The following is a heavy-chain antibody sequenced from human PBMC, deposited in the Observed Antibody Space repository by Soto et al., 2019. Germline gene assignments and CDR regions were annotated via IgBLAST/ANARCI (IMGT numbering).Heavy chain of an antibody. CDR1: GYSFTSYW. CDR3: ASRGPYDILTGWAFDI. V-gene: IGHV5-10-1*01. J-gene: IGHJ3*02. D-gene: IGHD3-9*01. Sequence: PGESLKISCKGSGYSFTSYWISWVRQMPGKGLEWMGRIDPSDSYTNYSPSFQGHVTISADKSISTAYLQWSSLKASDTAMYYCASRGPYDILTGWAFDIWGQGTMVTVSS. CDR2: IDPSDSYT.